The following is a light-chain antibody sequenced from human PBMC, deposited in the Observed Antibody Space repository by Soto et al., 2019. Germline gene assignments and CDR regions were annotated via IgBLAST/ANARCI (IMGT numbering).Light chain of an antibody. CDR2: DAA. CDR1: QRPRSSD. Sequence: EIVLTQSPGTLSLSPGERATLSCMASQRPRSSDLVWYQQNAGQAPRLITYDAATRATSITARFSGSGSGTEFTLTISSLQSEDVAVYYCQQYNNWPPTLGQGTKVDIK. CDR3: QQYNNWPPT. V-gene: IGKV3-15*01. J-gene: IGKJ1*01.